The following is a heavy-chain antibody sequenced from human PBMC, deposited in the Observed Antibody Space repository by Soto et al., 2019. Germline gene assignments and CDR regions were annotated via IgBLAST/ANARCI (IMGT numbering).Heavy chain of an antibody. CDR3: ARPTVVTHVAFDI. CDR2: IIPIFGTA. Sequence: ASVKVSCKASGGTFSSYAISWVRQAPGQGLEWMGGIIPIFGTANYAQKFQGRVTITADKSTSTAYMELSSLRSEDTAVYYCARPTVVTHVAFDIWGQGTMVTVPS. J-gene: IGHJ3*02. D-gene: IGHD4-17*01. V-gene: IGHV1-69*06. CDR1: GGTFSSYA.